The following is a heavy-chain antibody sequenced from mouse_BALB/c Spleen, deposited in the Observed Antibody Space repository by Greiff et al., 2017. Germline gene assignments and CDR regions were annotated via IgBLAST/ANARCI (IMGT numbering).Heavy chain of an antibody. CDR1: GFAFSSYD. CDR2: ISSGGGST. D-gene: IGHD1-2*01. J-gene: IGHJ1*01. Sequence: VMLVESGGGLVKPGGSLKLSCAASGFAFSSYDMSWVRQTPEKRLEWVAYISSGGGSTYYPDTVKGRFTISRDNAKNTLYLQMSSLKSEDTAMYYCASFITTAYWYFDVWGAGTTVTVSS. CDR3: ASFITTAYWYFDV. V-gene: IGHV5-12-1*01.